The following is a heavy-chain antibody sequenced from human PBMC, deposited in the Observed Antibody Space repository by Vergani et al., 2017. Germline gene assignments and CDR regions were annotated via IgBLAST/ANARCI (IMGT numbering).Heavy chain of an antibody. CDR2: IIPIFGTA. J-gene: IGHJ4*02. D-gene: IGHD3-3*01. Sequence: QVQLVQSGAEVKKPGSSVKVSCKAPGGTFSSYGISWVRQAPGQGLEWMGRIIPIFGTANYAQKFQGRVTITADESTSTAYMELSSLRSEDTAVYYCARDLSVITIFGVAFDYWGQGTLVTVSS. CDR1: GGTFSSYG. CDR3: ARDLSVITIFGVAFDY. V-gene: IGHV1-69*18.